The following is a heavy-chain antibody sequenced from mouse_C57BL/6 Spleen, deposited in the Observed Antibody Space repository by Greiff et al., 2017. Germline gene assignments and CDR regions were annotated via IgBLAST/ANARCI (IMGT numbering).Heavy chain of an antibody. CDR3: ARGTDYSNYDAMDY. V-gene: IGHV1-59*01. CDR1: GYTFTSYW. Sequence: VQLQQPGAELVRPGTSVKLSCKASGYTFTSYWMHWVQQRPGQGLEWIGVIDPSDSYTNYNQKFKGKATLTVDTSSSTAYMQLSSLTSEDSAVYYCARGTDYSNYDAMDYWGQGTSVTVSS. D-gene: IGHD2-5*01. J-gene: IGHJ4*01. CDR2: IDPSDSYT.